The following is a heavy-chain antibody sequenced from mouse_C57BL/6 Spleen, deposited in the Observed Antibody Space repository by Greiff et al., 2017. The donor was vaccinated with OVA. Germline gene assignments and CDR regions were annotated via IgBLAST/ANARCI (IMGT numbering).Heavy chain of an antibody. V-gene: IGHV3-6*01. CDR1: GYSITSGYY. J-gene: IGHJ2*01. Sequence: EVQLVESGPGLVKPSQSLSLTCSVTGYSITSGYYWNWIRQFPGNKLEWMGYISYDGSNNYNPSLKNRISITRDTSKNQFFLKLNSVTTEDTATYYCARDQGLLLDYWGQGTTLTVSS. D-gene: IGHD2-3*01. CDR2: ISYDGSN. CDR3: ARDQGLLLDY.